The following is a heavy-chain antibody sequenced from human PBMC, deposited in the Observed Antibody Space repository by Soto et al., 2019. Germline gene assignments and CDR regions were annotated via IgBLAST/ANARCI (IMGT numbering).Heavy chain of an antibody. J-gene: IGHJ4*02. D-gene: IGHD3-16*01. V-gene: IGHV3-30-3*01. CDR3: ARDLGGNPPQYYFDY. CDR1: GFTFSSYA. CDR2: ISYDGSNK. Sequence: QVQLVESGGGVVQPGRSLRLSCAASGFTFSSYAMHWVRQAPGKGLEWVAVISYDGSNKYYADSVKGRFTISRDNSKNTLYLQMNSLRAEDTAAYYCARDLGGNPPQYYFDYWGQGTLVTVSS.